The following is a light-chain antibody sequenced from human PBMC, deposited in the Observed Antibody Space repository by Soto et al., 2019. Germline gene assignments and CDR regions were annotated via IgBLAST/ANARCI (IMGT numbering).Light chain of an antibody. V-gene: IGKV1-9*01. CDR1: QGISNS. CDR3: QQLNSYPLT. J-gene: IGKJ1*01. Sequence: IQLTQSPSSLSASVGDRVTITCRASQGISNSLAWFQQKPGKAPKLLIYDASTLQSGVPSRFSGKGFGTSFPFPIRRLEPEEFATYYCQQLNSYPLTFGQGTKVEIK. CDR2: DAS.